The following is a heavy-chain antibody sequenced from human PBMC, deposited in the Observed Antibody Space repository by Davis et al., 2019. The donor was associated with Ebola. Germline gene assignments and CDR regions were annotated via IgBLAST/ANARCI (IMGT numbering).Heavy chain of an antibody. CDR1: GSTFSNVW. V-gene: IGHV3-15*07. CDR3: TTLGYCTSISCSDY. CDR2: IKSKTDGGTT. D-gene: IGHD2-2*01. J-gene: IGHJ4*02. Sequence: GESLKISCAASGSTFSNVWMNWVRQAPGKGLEWVGRIKSKTDGGTTDYAAPVKGRFTISRDDSKNTLYLQMNSLKTEDTAVYYCTTLGYCTSISCSDYWGQGTLVTVSS.